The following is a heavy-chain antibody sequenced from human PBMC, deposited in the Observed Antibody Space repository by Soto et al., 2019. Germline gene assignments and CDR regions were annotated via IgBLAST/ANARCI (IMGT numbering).Heavy chain of an antibody. D-gene: IGHD3-22*01. CDR3: ARQNYYDSSGYDALDI. CDR1: GYSFTSYW. CDR2: IYPGDSDT. J-gene: IGHJ3*02. Sequence: GESLKISCKGSGYSFTSYWIGWVRQMPGKGLEWMGIIYPGDSDTRYSPSFQGQVTISADKSISTAYLQWSSLKASDTAMYYCARQNYYDSSGYDALDIWGQGTMVTVSS. V-gene: IGHV5-51*01.